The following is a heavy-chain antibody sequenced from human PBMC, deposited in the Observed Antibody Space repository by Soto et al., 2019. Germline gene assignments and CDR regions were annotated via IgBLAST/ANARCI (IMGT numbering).Heavy chain of an antibody. D-gene: IGHD1-26*01. CDR3: ARPSRYGSYYYVDL. J-gene: IGHJ6*03. CDR2: ITVGSGNT. Sequence: SVKVSCKASGDTFTRHGLTWVRQAPGQGPEWMGWITVGSGNTHYAQKFQGRVSMTKDTSTSTAYMELWSLRSDDTAVYYCARPSRYGSYYYVDLRGK. V-gene: IGHV1-18*04. CDR1: GDTFTRHG.